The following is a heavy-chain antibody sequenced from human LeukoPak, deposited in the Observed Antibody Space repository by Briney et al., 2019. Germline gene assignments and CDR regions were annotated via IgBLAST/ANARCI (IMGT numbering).Heavy chain of an antibody. D-gene: IGHD3-9*01. CDR3: ARSSHYDILTGYSEEDAFDI. J-gene: IGHJ3*02. Sequence: GGSLRLSCAASGFTVSSNYMSWVRQAPGEGLEWVSVIYSGGSTDYADSVKGRFTISRDTSKNTLYLQMNSLRVEDTAVYYCARSSHYDILTGYSEEDAFDIWGQGTMVTVSS. CDR2: IYSGGST. V-gene: IGHV3-53*01. CDR1: GFTVSSNY.